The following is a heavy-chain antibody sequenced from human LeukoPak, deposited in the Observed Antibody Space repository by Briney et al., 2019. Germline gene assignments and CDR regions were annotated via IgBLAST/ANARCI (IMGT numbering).Heavy chain of an antibody. CDR1: GDSVSSNSVA. D-gene: IGHD1-7*01. Sequence: SQTLSLTCVISGDSVSSNSVAWNWIRQSPSRGLEWLGRTYYRSKWYNDYAVSVKSRISINPDTSKNQFSLQLNSVTPEDTAVYYCARMWNSGYQNFDYWGQGTLVTVSS. V-gene: IGHV6-1*01. CDR3: ARMWNSGYQNFDY. CDR2: TYYRSKWYN. J-gene: IGHJ4*02.